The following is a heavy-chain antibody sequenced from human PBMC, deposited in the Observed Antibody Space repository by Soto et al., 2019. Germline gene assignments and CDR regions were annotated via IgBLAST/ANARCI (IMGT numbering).Heavy chain of an antibody. Sequence: SETLSLTCAVYGGSFSGYYWSWIRQPPGKGLEWIGEINHSGSTNYNPSLKSRVTISVDTSKNQFSLKLSSVTAADTAVYYCARQGYCSGGSCPAAHAFDIWGHGTMVTVS. V-gene: IGHV4-34*01. D-gene: IGHD2-15*01. J-gene: IGHJ3*02. CDR2: INHSGST. CDR1: GGSFSGYY. CDR3: ARQGYCSGGSCPAAHAFDI.